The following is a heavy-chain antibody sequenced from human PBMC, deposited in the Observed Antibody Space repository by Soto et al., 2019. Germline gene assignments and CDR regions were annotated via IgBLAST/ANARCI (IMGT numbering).Heavy chain of an antibody. CDR2: IIPIFGTA. CDR3: ARDTRRLVASGLGVDAFDI. CDR1: GGTFSSYA. D-gene: IGHD6-19*01. V-gene: IGHV1-69*13. Sequence: SVKVSCKASGGTFSSYAISWVRQAPGQGLEWMGGIIPIFGTANYAQKFQGRVTITADESTSTAYMELSSLRSEDTAVYYCARDTRRLVASGLGVDAFDIWGQGTMVTVSS. J-gene: IGHJ3*02.